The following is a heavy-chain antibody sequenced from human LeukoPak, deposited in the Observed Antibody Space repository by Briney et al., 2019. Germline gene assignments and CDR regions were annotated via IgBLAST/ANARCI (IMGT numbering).Heavy chain of an antibody. J-gene: IGHJ3*02. CDR2: ISWNSESI. CDR1: GFTFGDYG. V-gene: IGHV3-9*01. CDR3: AKEYDGFDI. Sequence: GGSLRLSCAASGFTFGDYGMHWVRQAPGKGLEWVSGISWNSESIGYADSVKGRFIISRDNAKNSLYVQMNSLRAEDTALYYCAKEYDGFDIWGQGTMVSVSS.